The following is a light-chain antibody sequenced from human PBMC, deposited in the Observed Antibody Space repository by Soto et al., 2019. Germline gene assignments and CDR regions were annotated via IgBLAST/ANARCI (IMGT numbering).Light chain of an antibody. V-gene: IGKV3-15*01. J-gene: IGKJ3*01. CDR3: PQYNNWPLT. CDR1: QSFRGL. CDR2: GAS. Sequence: SQSPVTLSISPGERATSSCRASQSFRGLLASYQQMPVHAPRLHIYGASTRATGIPPRFRASGSGTEFTLTISSLQSEDIAGYYCPQYNNWPLTFGPGTKVDIK.